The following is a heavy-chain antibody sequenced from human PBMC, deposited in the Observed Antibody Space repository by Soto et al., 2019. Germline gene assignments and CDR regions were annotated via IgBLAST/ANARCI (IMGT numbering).Heavy chain of an antibody. CDR1: GYTFTSYG. CDR3: ARDKPEYDYIWGSYRYFDY. J-gene: IGHJ4*02. Sequence: QVQLVQSGAEVKKPGASVKVSCKASGYTFTSYGISWVRQAPGQGLEWMGWISAYNGNTNYAQKLQGRVTMTTDTATSTAYMELRSLRSDATAVYYCARDKPEYDYIWGSYRYFDYWGQGTLVTVSS. CDR2: ISAYNGNT. D-gene: IGHD3-16*02. V-gene: IGHV1-18*01.